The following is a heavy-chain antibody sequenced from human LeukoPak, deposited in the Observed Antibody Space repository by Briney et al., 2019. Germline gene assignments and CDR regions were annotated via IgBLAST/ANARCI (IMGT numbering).Heavy chain of an antibody. J-gene: IGHJ6*02. Sequence: GSLRLSCAASGFTFSSYAMSWVRQAPGKGLEWVSAISDSGGSTYYADSVKGRFTISRDNSKNTLYLQMSSLRAEDTAVYFCVRGYSFGPYGMDVWGQGTTVTVSS. D-gene: IGHD2-15*01. V-gene: IGHV3-23*01. CDR1: GFTFSSYA. CDR2: ISDSGGST. CDR3: VRGYSFGPYGMDV.